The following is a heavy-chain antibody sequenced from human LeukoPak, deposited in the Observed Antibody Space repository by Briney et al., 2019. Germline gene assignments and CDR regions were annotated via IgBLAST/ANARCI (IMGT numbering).Heavy chain of an antibody. D-gene: IGHD3-10*02. J-gene: IGHJ6*04. CDR2: ISSSGSTI. CDR3: AELGITMIGGV. V-gene: IGHV3-48*03. CDR1: GFTFSSSE. Sequence: GGTLRLSCAASGFTFSSSEMNWFSQDPGKGLEWVSYISSSGSTIYYADSVKCRCTISRDNAKNSLYLQMNSLRAEDTAVYYCAELGITMIGGVWGKGTTFTISS.